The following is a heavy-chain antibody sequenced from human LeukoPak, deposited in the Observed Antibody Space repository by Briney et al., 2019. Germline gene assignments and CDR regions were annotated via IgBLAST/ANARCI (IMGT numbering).Heavy chain of an antibody. J-gene: IGHJ4*02. CDR1: GYTFTSYY. Sequence: ASVKVSCKASGYTFTSYYMHWVRQAPGQGLEWMGIINPSGGSTSYAQKFQGRVTMTRDTSTSTVYMELSSLRSDDTAVYYCARDRRIQLWPLGFDYWGQGTLVTVSS. D-gene: IGHD5-18*01. CDR3: ARDRRIQLWPLGFDY. V-gene: IGHV1-46*01. CDR2: INPSGGST.